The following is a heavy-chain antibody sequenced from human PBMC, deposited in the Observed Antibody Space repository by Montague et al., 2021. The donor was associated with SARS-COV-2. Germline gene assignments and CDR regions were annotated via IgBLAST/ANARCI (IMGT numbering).Heavy chain of an antibody. Sequence: SDTLSLTCTVAGGSISSSNYYWGWIRQPPGKGLEWIGSLFYSGSSFYNPSLKSRVTISVDTSKNQFSLRLSSVTAADTAVYYCVAEWLAIYYFDSWGQGTLVTVSS. J-gene: IGHJ4*02. CDR1: GGSISSSNYY. CDR3: VAEWLAIYYFDS. V-gene: IGHV4-39*01. CDR2: LFYSGSS. D-gene: IGHD6-19*01.